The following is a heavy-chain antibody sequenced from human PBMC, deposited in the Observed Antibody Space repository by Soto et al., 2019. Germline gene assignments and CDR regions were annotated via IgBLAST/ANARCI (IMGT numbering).Heavy chain of an antibody. V-gene: IGHV1-2*02. CDR3: AREGGAAPGARREWYLDL. CDR1: GYTLTDYS. Sequence: QVHLVQSGAEVKKPGASVTVSCKTSGYTLTDYSMHWVRQAPGQGLEWMAWINPHTGDTGIAERFQGRVTMTRDTSTTTAQMGLTSPTSDDTDIYYCAREGGAAPGARREWYLDLWGRGSLVTVSS. CDR2: INPHTGDT. D-gene: IGHD6-25*01. J-gene: IGHJ2*01.